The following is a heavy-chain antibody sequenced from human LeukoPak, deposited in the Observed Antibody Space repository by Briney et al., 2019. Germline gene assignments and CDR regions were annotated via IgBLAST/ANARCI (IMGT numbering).Heavy chain of an antibody. CDR1: GFTFSSYS. J-gene: IGHJ4*02. CDR2: ISSSSSYI. V-gene: IGHV3-21*01. D-gene: IGHD4-11*01. Sequence: GGSLRLSCAASGFTFSSYSMNWVRQAPGKGLEWVSSISSSSSYIYYADSVKGRYTISRDNAKNSLYLQMNSLRAEDTAVYYCARRTVTAPSDYWGQGTLVTVSS. CDR3: ARRTVTAPSDY.